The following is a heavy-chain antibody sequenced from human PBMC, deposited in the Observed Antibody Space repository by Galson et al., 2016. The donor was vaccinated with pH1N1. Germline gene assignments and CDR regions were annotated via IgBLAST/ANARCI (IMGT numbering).Heavy chain of an antibody. CDR2: ISSSGSNI. D-gene: IGHD3-10*01. CDR1: GFTFSSSD. CDR3: ARRGESKTLVRDHLDY. Sequence: SLRLSCAASGFTFSSSDMNWVRQAPGRGLEWLSYISSSGSNIHYADSVRGRFTISRDNAKKSLYLQMNSLTAEDTAIYYCARRGESKTLVRDHLDYWGQGTLVTVSS. J-gene: IGHJ4*02. V-gene: IGHV3-48*03.